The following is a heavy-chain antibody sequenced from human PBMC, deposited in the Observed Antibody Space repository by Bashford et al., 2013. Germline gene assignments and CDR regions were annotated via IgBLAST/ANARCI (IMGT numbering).Heavy chain of an antibody. CDR1: GFTFSSYA. J-gene: IGHJ4*02. Sequence: GSLRLSCAASGFTFSSYAMHWVRQAPGKGLEWVAVISYDGSNKYYADSVKGRFTISRDNSKNTLYLQMNSLRAEDTAVYYCAKGLPGVVTAPPGYWGQGTLVTVSS. CDR2: ISYDGSNK. D-gene: IGHD2-21*02. CDR3: AKGLPGVVTAPPGY. V-gene: IGHV3-30-3*01.